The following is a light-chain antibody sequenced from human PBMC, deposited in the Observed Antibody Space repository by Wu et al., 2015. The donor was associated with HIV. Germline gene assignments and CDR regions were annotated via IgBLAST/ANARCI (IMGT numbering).Light chain of an antibody. CDR1: QSVTSSY. V-gene: IGKV3-20*01. CDR3: QQYGNSPYS. Sequence: EIVLTQSPGTLSLSPGERATLSCRASQSVTSSYLGWYQQKPGQAPRLLTYGASNRATGIPDRFSGSGSGTDFTLTISRLEPEDFAVYYCQQYGNSPYSFGQGTKLQIK. J-gene: IGKJ2*03. CDR2: GAS.